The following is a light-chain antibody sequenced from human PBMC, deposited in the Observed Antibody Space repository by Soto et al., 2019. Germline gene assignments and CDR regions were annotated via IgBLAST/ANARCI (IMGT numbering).Light chain of an antibody. CDR3: QVWDSSSDHVV. V-gene: IGLV3-21*04. Sequence: ELTQPPSVSVAPGKTVRITCGGNNIGSKSVHWYQQKPGQAPVLVIYYDSDRPSGIPERFSGSNSGNTATLTISRVEAGDEADYYCQVWDSSSDHVVFGGGTKLTVL. J-gene: IGLJ2*01. CDR1: NIGSKS. CDR2: YDS.